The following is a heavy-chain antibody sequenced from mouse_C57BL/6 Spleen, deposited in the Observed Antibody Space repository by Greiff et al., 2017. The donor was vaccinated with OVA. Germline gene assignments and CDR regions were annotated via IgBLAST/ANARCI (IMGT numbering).Heavy chain of an antibody. J-gene: IGHJ4*01. CDR1: GYTFTSYW. CDR2: IDPSDSET. D-gene: IGHD1-1*01. CDR3: AREGYGSSYVSMDY. V-gene: IGHV1-52*01. Sequence: VQLQQSGAELVRPGSSVKLSCKASGYTFTSYWMHWVKQRPIQGLEWIGNIDPSDSETHYNQKFKDKATLTVDKSSSTAYMQLSSLTSEDSAVYYCAREGYGSSYVSMDYWGQGTSVTVSS.